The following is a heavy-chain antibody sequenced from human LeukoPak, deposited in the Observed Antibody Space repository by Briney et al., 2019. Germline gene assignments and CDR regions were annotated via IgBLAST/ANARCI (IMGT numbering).Heavy chain of an antibody. CDR1: GYTFTAYY. Sequence: GASVKVSCKASGYTFTAYYMHWVRRAPGQGVEWMGWINPNSGVTNYAQMFQGRVTMTRDTSISTAYMELNRLRSDDTAVYYCASGTLDSFDSWGQGTLVTVSS. CDR3: ASGTLDSFDS. V-gene: IGHV1-2*02. J-gene: IGHJ4*02. CDR2: INPNSGVT.